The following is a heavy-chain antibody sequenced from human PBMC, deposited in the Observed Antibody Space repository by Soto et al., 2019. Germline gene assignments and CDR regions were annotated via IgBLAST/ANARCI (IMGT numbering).Heavy chain of an antibody. CDR2: IIPIFGTA. D-gene: IGHD3-10*01. J-gene: IGHJ4*02. CDR3: AKDRRGNHYGFFGY. CDR1: GGTFSSYA. V-gene: IGHV1-69*13. Sequence: SVKVSCKASGGTFSSYAISWVRQAPGQGLEWMGGIIPIFGTANYAQKFQGRVTITADESTSTAYMELSSLRSEDTAVYYYAKDRRGNHYGFFGYWGQGTLGTLSS.